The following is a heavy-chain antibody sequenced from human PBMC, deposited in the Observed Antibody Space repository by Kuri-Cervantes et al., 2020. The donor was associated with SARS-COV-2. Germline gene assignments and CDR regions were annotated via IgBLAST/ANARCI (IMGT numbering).Heavy chain of an antibody. CDR1: GFTFSSYW. J-gene: IGHJ3*02. CDR2: IKQDGSEK. Sequence: GESLKISCAASGFTFSSYWMSWVRQAPGKGLEWVANIKQDGSEKYYVDFVKGRFTISRDNSKNTLYLQMNSLRAEDTAVYYCAREGIVVDADAFDIWGQGTMVTVSS. V-gene: IGHV3-7*01. D-gene: IGHD2-2*01. CDR3: AREGIVVDADAFDI.